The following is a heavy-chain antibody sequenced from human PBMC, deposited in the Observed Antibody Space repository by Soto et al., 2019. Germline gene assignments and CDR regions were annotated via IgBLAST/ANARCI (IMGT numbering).Heavy chain of an antibody. V-gene: IGHV3-7*01. Sequence: LRLSCVASGFRFSSYWMTWVRQAPGKGLEWVAIINQDTSYRYYVDSVEGRFTISRDNAKSSVYLQMNSLRAEDTALYYCAKVGYNDWDFDRWGQGTLVTVSS. CDR1: GFRFSSYW. CDR3: AKVGYNDWDFDR. CDR2: INQDTSYR. D-gene: IGHD3-16*01. J-gene: IGHJ4*02.